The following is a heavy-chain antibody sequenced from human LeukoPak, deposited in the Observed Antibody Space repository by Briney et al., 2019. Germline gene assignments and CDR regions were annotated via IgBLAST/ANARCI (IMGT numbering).Heavy chain of an antibody. D-gene: IGHD6-13*01. CDR3: ARVYSSSWYADY. J-gene: IGHJ4*02. CDR1: GGSISSGGYY. CDR2: IYYSGST. Sequence: SETLSLTCTVSGGSISSGGYYWSWIRQHPGKGLEWIGYIYYSGSTYYNPSLKSRVTISVDTSKNQFSPKLSSVTAADTAVYYCARVYSSSWYADYWGQGTLVTVSS. V-gene: IGHV4-31*03.